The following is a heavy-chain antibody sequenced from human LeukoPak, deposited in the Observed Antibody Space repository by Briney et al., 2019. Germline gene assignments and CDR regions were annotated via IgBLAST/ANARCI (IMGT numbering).Heavy chain of an antibody. D-gene: IGHD6-19*01. J-gene: IGHJ4*02. CDR2: ISPDGSAE. CDR1: GFTFSTYW. V-gene: IGHV3-7*01. Sequence: GGSLRLSCAASGFTFSTYWMHWVRQSPRGGLEWVANISPDGSAEYYVDSVKGRFTISRDNAKNLVYLQLSSLRTEDTAVYYCSGRSGFSSIYWGQGTLVTVSS. CDR3: SGRSGFSSIY.